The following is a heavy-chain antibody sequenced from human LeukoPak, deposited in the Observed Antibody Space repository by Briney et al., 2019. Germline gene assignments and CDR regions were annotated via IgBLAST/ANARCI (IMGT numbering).Heavy chain of an antibody. V-gene: IGHV3-53*01. CDR3: ARADRLLWFGELLYPPDV. D-gene: IGHD3-10*01. CDR1: GFTVSSNY. CDR2: IYSGGST. Sequence: GGSLRLSCAASGFTVSSNYMSWVRQAPGKGLEWVSVIYSGGSTYYADSVKGRFTISRDNSKNTLYLQMNSLRAEDTAVYYCARADRLLWFGELLYPPDVRGKGTTVTVSS. J-gene: IGHJ6*04.